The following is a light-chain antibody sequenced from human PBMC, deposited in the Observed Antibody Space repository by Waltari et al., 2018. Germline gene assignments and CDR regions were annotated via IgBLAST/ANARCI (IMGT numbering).Light chain of an antibody. J-gene: IGLJ2*01. Sequence: QSVLTQPPSVSAAPGQKVTIPCSGSAPNIGNGYVSWYQQFPGAAPKVLIYGNDKRTTGIPDRFSGSKSGTSATLDITGLQTGDEADYYCGTWDNTLSAVFGGGTKVTVL. CDR2: GND. CDR3: GTWDNTLSAV. CDR1: APNIGNGY. V-gene: IGLV1-51*02.